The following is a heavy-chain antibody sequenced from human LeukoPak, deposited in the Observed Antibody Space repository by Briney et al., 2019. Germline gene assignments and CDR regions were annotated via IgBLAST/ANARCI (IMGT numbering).Heavy chain of an antibody. D-gene: IGHD4-11*01. V-gene: IGHV4-34*01. CDR3: TRITTGHDY. Sequence: SETLSLTCAVSGVSFNDYYWSWVRQTPGRGLEWIGEINHSGYTNDSPSLKSRVTLSIDTSRKQFSLNLRAVTVADTGIYYCTRITTGHDYWGQGTLVTVSS. J-gene: IGHJ4*02. CDR2: INHSGYT. CDR1: GVSFNDYY.